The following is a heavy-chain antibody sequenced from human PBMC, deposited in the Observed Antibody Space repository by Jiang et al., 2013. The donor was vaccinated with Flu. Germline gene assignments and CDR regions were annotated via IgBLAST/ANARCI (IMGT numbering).Heavy chain of an antibody. J-gene: IGHJ4*01. V-gene: IGHV3-30*18. CDR3: TKGQTVAGEFDS. CDR1: GFIFDIYV. D-gene: IGHD6-19*01. Sequence: SSLRLSCAASGFIFDIYVMHWVRQAPGKGLEWVASISHDGSEKTYADSVKGRLTISRDNSEKTVSLHMSSLRPEDTAIYYCTKGQTVAGEFDSWGQGSLVTVSP. CDR2: ISHDGSEK.